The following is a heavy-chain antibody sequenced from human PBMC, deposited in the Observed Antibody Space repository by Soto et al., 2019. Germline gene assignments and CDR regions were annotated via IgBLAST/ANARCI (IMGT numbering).Heavy chain of an antibody. CDR1: GGAIGRSSYY. D-gene: IGHD3-22*01. Sequence: QLQLQESGSGLVKPSETLSLTCNVSGGAIGRSSYYWGWIRQPPGKGLEWIGSIYDSGSTYYNPSLKSRVTISVDTSKNQFSLKLSSVTAADTAVYYCASQSPDSSGYYSVDFWGQGILVTVSS. V-gene: IGHV4-39*01. J-gene: IGHJ4*02. CDR2: IYDSGST. CDR3: ASQSPDSSGYYSVDF.